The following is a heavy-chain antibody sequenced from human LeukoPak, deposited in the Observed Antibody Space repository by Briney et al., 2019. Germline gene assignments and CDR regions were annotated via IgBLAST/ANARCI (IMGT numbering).Heavy chain of an antibody. D-gene: IGHD2/OR15-2a*01. CDR3: ARLPRSVFHTFP. J-gene: IGHJ5*02. Sequence: SETLSLTCSVSGGSIFSNTYYWGWVRQPPGKGLEWIGTVYYTGSTYYNSSLKSRVTISVDPSKNQFSLKLSSVTAADTAVYYCARLPRSVFHTFPWGQGTLVTVS. V-gene: IGHV4-39*01. CDR1: GGSIFSNTYY. CDR2: VYYTGST.